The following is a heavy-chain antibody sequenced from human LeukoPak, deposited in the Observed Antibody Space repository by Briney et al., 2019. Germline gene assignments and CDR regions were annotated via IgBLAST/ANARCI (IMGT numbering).Heavy chain of an antibody. CDR1: GFSLGTRGRC. CDR3: ARMSYDFPWFDP. Sequence: SGPALLKPTRTLTLTCTFSGFSLGTRGRCGSWIRQPPVKALEWLARIDWDDDKYYSTSLKTRLTISKDTSKNQVVLTMTNMDPVDTATYYCARMSYDFPWFDPWGRGTLVTVSS. J-gene: IGHJ5*02. D-gene: IGHD3-3*01. V-gene: IGHV2-70*11. CDR2: IDWDDDK.